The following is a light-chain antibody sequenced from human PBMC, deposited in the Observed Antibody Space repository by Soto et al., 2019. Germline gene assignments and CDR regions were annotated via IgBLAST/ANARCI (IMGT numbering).Light chain of an antibody. CDR1: QDISNY. CDR2: DAS. CDR3: QQYDNLFT. J-gene: IGKJ3*01. Sequence: DIQMTQSPSSLSASVGDRVTITCQASQDISNYLNWYQQKPGKAPKLLIYDASNLETGDPSRFSGSGSGTDFTFTISSLQPEDIATYYCQQYDNLFTFGPGTKVDIK. V-gene: IGKV1-33*01.